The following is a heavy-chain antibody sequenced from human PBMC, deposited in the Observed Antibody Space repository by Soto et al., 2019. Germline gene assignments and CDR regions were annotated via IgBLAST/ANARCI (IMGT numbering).Heavy chain of an antibody. V-gene: IGHV1-69*05. CDR3: ARGGFNYGMDV. CDR1: GGTFSSYA. D-gene: IGHD3-10*01. Sequence: QVQLVQSGAEVKKPGSSVKVSCKASGGTFSSYAISWVRQAPGQGLEWMGGIIPIFGTAKYAQKFQGRVTITPVEPRSTASIGLTSLRSEDTAVYYCARGGFNYGMDVWGQGTTVTVSS. J-gene: IGHJ6*02. CDR2: IIPIFGTA.